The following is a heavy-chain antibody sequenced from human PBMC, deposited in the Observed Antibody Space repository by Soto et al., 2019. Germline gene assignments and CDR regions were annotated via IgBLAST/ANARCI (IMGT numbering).Heavy chain of an antibody. CDR3: ARSLLWFGELKSNNWFDP. V-gene: IGHV4-59*01. Sequence: SETLSLTCTVSGGSIGSYYWSWIRQPPGKGLEWIGYIYYSGSTNYNPSLKSRVTISVDTSKNQFSLKLSSVTAADTAVYYCARSLLWFGELKSNNWFDPWGQGTLVTVSS. CDR2: IYYSGST. D-gene: IGHD3-10*01. J-gene: IGHJ5*02. CDR1: GGSIGSYY.